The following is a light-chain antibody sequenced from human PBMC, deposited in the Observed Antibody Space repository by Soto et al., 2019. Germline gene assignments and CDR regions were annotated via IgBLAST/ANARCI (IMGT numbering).Light chain of an antibody. CDR1: QSLIHSDGNTY. V-gene: IGKV2-30*02. CDR3: MQGRHWPYT. Sequence: DVVVTQSPLSLPVTLGQPASISCRSSQSLIHSDGNTYLHWFQQRPGQSPRRLIYHVSIRDAGVPDRVSGSGSGTDFTLEISSVEAEDVGVYYCMQGRHWPYTFGHGTTVDSK. CDR2: HVS. J-gene: IGKJ3*01.